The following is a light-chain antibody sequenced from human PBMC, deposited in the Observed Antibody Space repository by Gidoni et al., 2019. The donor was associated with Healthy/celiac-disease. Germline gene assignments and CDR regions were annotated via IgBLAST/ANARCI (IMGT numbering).Light chain of an antibody. CDR1: SSDVGSYNL. CDR2: EGS. J-gene: IGLJ2*01. Sequence: QSALTQPASESGSPGQSITISCTGTSSDVGSYNLVSWYQQHPGKAPKLMIYEGSKRPSGVSKRFSGSKSGNTASLTISGLQAEDEADYYCCSYAGSSTSVVFGGGTKLTVL. V-gene: IGLV2-23*01. CDR3: CSYAGSSTSVV.